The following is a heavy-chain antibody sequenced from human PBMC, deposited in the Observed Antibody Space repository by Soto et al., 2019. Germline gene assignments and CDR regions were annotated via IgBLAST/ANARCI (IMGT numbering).Heavy chain of an antibody. J-gene: IGHJ6*02. Sequence: GGSLRLSCAASGFTFSSYSMNWVRQAPGKGLEWVSSISSSSSYIYYADSVKGRFTISRDNAKNSLYLQMNSLRAEDTAGYYCARDRKYGSGSGHYYYGMDVWGQGTTVTVSS. V-gene: IGHV3-21*01. CDR2: ISSSSSYI. D-gene: IGHD3-10*01. CDR3: ARDRKYGSGSGHYYYGMDV. CDR1: GFTFSSYS.